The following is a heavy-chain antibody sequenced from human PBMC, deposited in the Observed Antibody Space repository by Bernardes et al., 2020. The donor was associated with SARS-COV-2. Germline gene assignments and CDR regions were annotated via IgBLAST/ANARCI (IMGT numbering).Heavy chain of an antibody. Sequence: GGSLRLSCAASGIDLSMYWMHWVRQAPGKGLVWVARIDSDGSGTTYADSVKGRFIVSRDTAKNMLYLQMNGLRVEDTALYYCARDTGVDFDHWGQGTLVTVSS. CDR3: ARDTGVDFDH. CDR1: GIDLSMYW. J-gene: IGHJ4*02. V-gene: IGHV3-74*03. CDR2: IDSDGSGT. D-gene: IGHD2-15*01.